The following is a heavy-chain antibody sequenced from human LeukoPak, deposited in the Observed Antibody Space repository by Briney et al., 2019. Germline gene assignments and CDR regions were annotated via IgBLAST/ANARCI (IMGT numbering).Heavy chain of an antibody. Sequence: ASVKVSCKASGYTFTGYYMHWVRQAPGQGLEWMGWINPNSGGTNYAQKFQGWVTMTRDTSISTAYMELSRLRSDDTAVYYCAREKWFGEYYYYGMDVWGQGTTVTVSS. CDR2: INPNSGGT. J-gene: IGHJ6*02. D-gene: IGHD3-10*01. V-gene: IGHV1-2*04. CDR1: GYTFTGYY. CDR3: AREKWFGEYYYYGMDV.